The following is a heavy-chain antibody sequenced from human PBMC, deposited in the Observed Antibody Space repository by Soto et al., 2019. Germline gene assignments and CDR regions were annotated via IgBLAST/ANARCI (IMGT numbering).Heavy chain of an antibody. CDR3: ARDNFPNHDSSGAFVI. D-gene: IGHD3-22*01. CDR2: MYSNGDT. V-gene: IGHV4-39*02. CDR1: GGSITSGTYF. Sequence: SETLSLTCTVSGGSITSGTYFWGWILQAPGKGLEWIGSMYSNGDTYYKPSLKSRVTISVDTSKIQFSLKVTSVTAADTAVYYCARDNFPNHDSSGAFVIWGQGTMVTVSS. J-gene: IGHJ3*02.